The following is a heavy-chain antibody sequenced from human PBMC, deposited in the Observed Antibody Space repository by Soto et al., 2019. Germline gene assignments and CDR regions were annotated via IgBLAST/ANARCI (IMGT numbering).Heavy chain of an antibody. Sequence: ASVKVSCKASGYTFTSYGISWVRQAPGQGLEWMGWISVDDGDTNYAQNFQGRVTITADESTSTAYMELSSLRSEDTAVYYCARGLMTTPVSYYYYYGMDVWGQGTTVTVSS. D-gene: IGHD4-17*01. CDR2: ISVDDGDT. CDR3: ARGLMTTPVSYYYYYGMDV. J-gene: IGHJ6*02. CDR1: GYTFTSYG. V-gene: IGHV1-18*04.